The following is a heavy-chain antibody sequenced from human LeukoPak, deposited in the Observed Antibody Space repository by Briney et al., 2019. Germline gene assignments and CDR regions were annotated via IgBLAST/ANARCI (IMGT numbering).Heavy chain of an antibody. CDR1: GYRFTTYW. J-gene: IGHJ6*02. D-gene: IGHD2-15*01. CDR2: IYPDDSDA. Sequence: GESLKISCKGSGYRFTTYWIGWVRQMPGKGLEWMGIIYPDDSDARYTPSFQGQVTISVGKSINTAYLQWRSLKASDTATYYCARRAAYYYGLDVWGQGTTVTVSS. V-gene: IGHV5-51*01. CDR3: ARRAAYYYGLDV.